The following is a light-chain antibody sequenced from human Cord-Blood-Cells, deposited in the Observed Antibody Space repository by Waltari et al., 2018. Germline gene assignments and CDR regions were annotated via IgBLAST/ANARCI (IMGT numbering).Light chain of an antibody. CDR2: AAS. J-gene: IGKJ3*01. CDR1: QSLSSY. CDR3: QQSYSTPLT. Sequence: DIQMTQSPSSLSASVGDRVPITCRASQSLSSYLNWYQQKPGKAPKLLIYAASSLQSGVPSRFSGSGSGTDFTLTISSLQPEDFATYYCQQSYSTPLTFGPGTKVDIK. V-gene: IGKV1-39*01.